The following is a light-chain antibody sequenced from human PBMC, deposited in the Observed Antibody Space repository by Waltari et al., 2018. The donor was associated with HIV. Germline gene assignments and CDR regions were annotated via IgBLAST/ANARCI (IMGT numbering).Light chain of an antibody. J-gene: IGLJ3*02. CDR2: QDD. Sequence: SYEVTQAPSVSVAPGQTATITCSGHKLGDKYVGWYQQKPGQSPVVVIYQDDKRPSGSPERCRGSNSGNIATLTISGTQVVVEAGYYGQAWYGTSLVFGGGTRLTVL. CDR1: KLGDKY. CDR3: QAWYGTSLV. V-gene: IGLV3-1*01.